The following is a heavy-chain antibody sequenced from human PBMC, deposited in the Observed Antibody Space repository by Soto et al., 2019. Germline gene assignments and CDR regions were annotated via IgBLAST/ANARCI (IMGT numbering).Heavy chain of an antibody. J-gene: IGHJ3*01. CDR3: THSSRYSALDF. Sequence: QITLKESGPMLVKPTQTLTLTCTFSGFSLSSSGVSVGWIRQPPGKALEWLAHIYWDDDKRYSPSLKNRLIITKDTSKNQVILTMTDMDPVDTATFYCTHSSRYSALDFCGQGTMVAVSS. CDR2: IYWDDDK. D-gene: IGHD2-15*01. CDR1: GFSLSSSGVS. V-gene: IGHV2-5*02.